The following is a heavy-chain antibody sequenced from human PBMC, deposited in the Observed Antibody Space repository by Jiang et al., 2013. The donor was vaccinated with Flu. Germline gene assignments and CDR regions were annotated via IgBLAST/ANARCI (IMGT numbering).Heavy chain of an antibody. CDR1: GFTFSDHY. J-gene: IGHJ4*02. Sequence: QLLESGGGLVQPGGSLRLSCAASGFTFSDHYMNWVRQAPGKGLEWVGRSRNKANSYTTEYAASVKGRFTISRDVSKNSLYLQVNSLKTEDTAVYYCSRGPGYGDPYFFDSWGQGTLVTVSS. CDR2: SRNKANSYTT. CDR3: SRGPGYGDPYFFDS. D-gene: IGHD4-17*01. V-gene: IGHV3-72*01.